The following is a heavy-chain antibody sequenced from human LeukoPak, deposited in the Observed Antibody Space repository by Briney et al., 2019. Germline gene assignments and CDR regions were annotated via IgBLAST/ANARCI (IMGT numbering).Heavy chain of an antibody. CDR1: GGSINGYH. J-gene: IGHJ4*02. CDR3: ARRVGYCNSNGCPPFDY. D-gene: IGHD2/OR15-2a*01. CDR2: VRYSGRT. Sequence: SETLSLTCTVSGGSINGYHWSWIRQPPGKGLEWIGYVRYSGRTDYSPSLKSRVTISVDTSKNQFSLNLRSVTAADTAVYYCARRVGYCNSNGCPPFDYWGQGTLVTVSS. V-gene: IGHV4-59*01.